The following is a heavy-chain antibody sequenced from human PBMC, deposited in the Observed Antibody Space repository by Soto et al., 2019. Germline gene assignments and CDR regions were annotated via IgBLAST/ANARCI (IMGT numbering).Heavy chain of an antibody. CDR1: GYTFTSYC. J-gene: IGHJ6*02. CDR3: ERDSRYSSGWYRNYDNYYTLDV. Sequence: ASVKVSCKASGYTFTSYCISWVRQAPGQGLEWMGWISAYNGNTNCAQKLQGRVTMTTDTPTSTAYMKMRSLRSDDTAVYYCERDSRYSSGWYRNYDNYYTLDVWGQGTTLTVT. D-gene: IGHD6-19*01. V-gene: IGHV1-18*04. CDR2: ISAYNGNT.